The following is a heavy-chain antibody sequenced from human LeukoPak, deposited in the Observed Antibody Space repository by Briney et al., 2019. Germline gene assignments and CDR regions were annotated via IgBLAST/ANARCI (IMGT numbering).Heavy chain of an antibody. D-gene: IGHD6-19*01. CDR3: ARHPRAYSSGWYIEYYFDY. J-gene: IGHJ4*02. CDR2: IYTSGST. CDR1: GGSISSYY. V-gene: IGHV4-4*07. Sequence: SETLSLTCTVSGGSISSYYWSWIRQPAGKGLEWIGRIYTSGSTNYNPSLKSRVTMSVDTSKNQFSLKLSSVTAADTAVYYCARHPRAYSSGWYIEYYFDYWGQGTLVTVSS.